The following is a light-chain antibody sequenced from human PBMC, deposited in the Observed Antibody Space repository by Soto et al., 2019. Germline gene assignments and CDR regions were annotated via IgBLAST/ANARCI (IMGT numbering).Light chain of an antibody. CDR2: EVS. J-gene: IGLJ2*01. Sequence: QSALTQPASVSGSPGQSITISCTGTSSDVGGYNYVSWYQQHPGKAPKLMIYEVSNRPSGVSNRFSGSKSGNTASLTISGLQAEDEADYYCSSYTSSSPLVFGGGTQVPVL. CDR3: SSYTSSSPLV. CDR1: SSDVGGYNY. V-gene: IGLV2-14*01.